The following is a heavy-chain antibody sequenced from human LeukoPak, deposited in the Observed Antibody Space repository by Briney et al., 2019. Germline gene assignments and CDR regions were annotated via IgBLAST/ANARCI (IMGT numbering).Heavy chain of an antibody. CDR2: IYPGDSDT. CDR3: ARQSLSYYYGSGSYRHYYYYYMDV. CDR1: GYSFTSYW. Sequence: GESLKISCKGSGYSFTSYWIGWVRQIPGKGLEWMGIIYPGDSDTRYSPSFQGQVTISADKSISTAYLQWSSLKASDTAMYYCARQSLSYYYGSGSYRHYYYYYMDVWGKGTTVTVSS. V-gene: IGHV5-51*01. D-gene: IGHD3-10*01. J-gene: IGHJ6*03.